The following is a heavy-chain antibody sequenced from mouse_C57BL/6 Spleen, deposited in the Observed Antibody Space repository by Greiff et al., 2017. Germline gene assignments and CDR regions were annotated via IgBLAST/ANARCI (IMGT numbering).Heavy chain of an antibody. D-gene: IGHD3-1*01. CDR3: ARWGTDAMDY. Sequence: VQLQQPGAELVRPGSSVKLSCKASGYTFTSYWMQWVKQRPIQGLEWIGNIDPSDSETHYNQKFKDKATLTVDKSSSTAYMQLSSLTSEDSAVYYCARWGTDAMDYWGQGTSVTVSS. CDR1: GYTFTSYW. J-gene: IGHJ4*01. V-gene: IGHV1-52*01. CDR2: IDPSDSET.